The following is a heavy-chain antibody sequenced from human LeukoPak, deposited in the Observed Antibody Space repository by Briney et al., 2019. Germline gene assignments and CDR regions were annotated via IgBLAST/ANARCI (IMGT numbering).Heavy chain of an antibody. CDR2: VYSTGNA. CDR3: ARDYSEDAYPYYFDY. D-gene: IGHD2-21*01. CDR1: GGSISNYY. Sequence: PSETLSLTCTVSGGSISNYYWNWIRQPAGKGLEWIGRVYSTGNANYNPSLKCRVTLSVDTSKNQFSLNLNSVTAADTAVYYCARDYSEDAYPYYFDYWGQGALVTVSS. V-gene: IGHV4-4*07. J-gene: IGHJ4*02.